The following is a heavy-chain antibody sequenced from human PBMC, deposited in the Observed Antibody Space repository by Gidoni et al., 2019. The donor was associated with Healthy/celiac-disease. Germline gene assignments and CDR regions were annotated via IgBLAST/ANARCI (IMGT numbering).Heavy chain of an antibody. J-gene: IGHJ4*02. CDR3: AKDTYGEYDGTSPYDY. CDR2: SSGSGGST. V-gene: IGHV3-23*01. CDR1: CLTFSSLA. Sequence: EVQLFESGGCLVQPAGSLRLSCAASCLTFSSLAMSWARQAPGQGLGRVSASSGSGGSTYYAASERGRFTVSRDNSKNTLYLKMNSLRAEDTAVYYCAKDTYGEYDGTSPYDYWGQGTLVTVSS. D-gene: IGHD4-17*01.